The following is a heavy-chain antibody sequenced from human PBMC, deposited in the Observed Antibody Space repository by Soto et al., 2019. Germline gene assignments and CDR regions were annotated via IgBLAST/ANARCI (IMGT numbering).Heavy chain of an antibody. CDR2: ISYDGSNK. CDR3: ASDSSGYYFDY. V-gene: IGHV3-30-3*01. D-gene: IGHD3-22*01. CDR1: GFTFSSYA. Sequence: QVQLVESGGGVVQPGRSLRLSCAASGFTFSSYAMHWVRQAPGKGLERVAVISYDGSNKYYADSVKGRFTISRDNSKHTLYLQMNSLRAEDTAVYYCASDSSGYYFDYWGQGTLVTVSS. J-gene: IGHJ4*02.